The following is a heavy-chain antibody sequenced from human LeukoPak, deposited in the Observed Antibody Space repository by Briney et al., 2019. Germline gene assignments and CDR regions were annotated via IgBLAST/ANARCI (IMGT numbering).Heavy chain of an antibody. V-gene: IGHV5-51*01. CDR3: ARHQYSAVVILPSDY. Sequence: GESLKISCKGSGYNFANYWIGWVRQMPGKGLEWMGIIYPGDSDTRYSPSFQGQVTISADKSINTAYLQWSSLKASDTAMYYCARHQYSAVVILPSDYWGQGTLVTVSS. D-gene: IGHD3-22*01. J-gene: IGHJ4*02. CDR1: GYNFANYW. CDR2: IYPGDSDT.